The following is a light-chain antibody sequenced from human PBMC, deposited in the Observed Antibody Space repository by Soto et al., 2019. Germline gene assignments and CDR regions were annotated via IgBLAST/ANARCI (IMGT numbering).Light chain of an antibody. CDR1: QSVRSNF. V-gene: IGKV3-20*01. Sequence: EIVLTQSPGTLSLSPGERATLSCRASQSVRSNFLAWYQQKPGQAPRLLIYGASNRATGIPDRFSGSGSGTDFTLTISRLEPEDFAVYYCQQYGDSPPITFGGGTKVDI. CDR2: GAS. J-gene: IGKJ4*01. CDR3: QQYGDSPPIT.